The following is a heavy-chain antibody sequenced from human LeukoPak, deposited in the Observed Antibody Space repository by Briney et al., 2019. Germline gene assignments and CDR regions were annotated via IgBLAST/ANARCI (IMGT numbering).Heavy chain of an antibody. Sequence: PGRSLRLSCAASGFTFSSYAMHWVRQAPGKGLEWVAVISYDGSNKYYADSVKGRFTISRDNSKNTLYLQMSSLRAEDTAVYYCAREIVVVTANFDYWGQGTLVTVSS. J-gene: IGHJ4*02. D-gene: IGHD2-21*02. CDR2: ISYDGSNK. CDR1: GFTFSSYA. V-gene: IGHV3-30*04. CDR3: AREIVVVTANFDY.